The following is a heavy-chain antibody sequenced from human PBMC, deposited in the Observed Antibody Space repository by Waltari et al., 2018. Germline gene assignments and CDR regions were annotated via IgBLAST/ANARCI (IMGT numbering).Heavy chain of an antibody. Sequence: QVQLVQSGAEVKKPGASVKVSCKVSGSTLTELSMHWVRQAPGKGLEWMGGFDPEDGETIYAQKVQGRVTMTEDTSTDTAYMELSSLRSEDTALYYCASPGYNWNYGRGGFDYWGQGTLVTVSS. CDR1: GSTLTELS. CDR3: ASPGYNWNYGRGGFDY. CDR2: FDPEDGET. D-gene: IGHD1-7*01. J-gene: IGHJ4*02. V-gene: IGHV1-24*01.